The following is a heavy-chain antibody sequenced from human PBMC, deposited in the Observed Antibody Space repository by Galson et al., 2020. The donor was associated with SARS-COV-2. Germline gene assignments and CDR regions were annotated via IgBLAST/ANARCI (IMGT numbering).Heavy chain of an antibody. Sequence: GESLKISCAASGFTFSSYGMHWVRQAPGKGLEWVAVIWYDGSNKYYADSVKGRFTISRDNSKNTLYLQMNSLRAEDTAVYYCARDLIAAAVGYGMDVWGQGTTVTVSS. J-gene: IGHJ6*02. D-gene: IGHD6-13*01. V-gene: IGHV3-33*01. CDR1: GFTFSSYG. CDR2: IWYDGSNK. CDR3: ARDLIAAAVGYGMDV.